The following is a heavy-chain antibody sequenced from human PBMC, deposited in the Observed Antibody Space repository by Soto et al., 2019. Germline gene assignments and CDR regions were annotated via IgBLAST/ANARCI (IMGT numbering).Heavy chain of an antibody. CDR2: IKQDESDK. J-gene: IGHJ5*02. Sequence: PGGSLGLSCAVSGFRFRDYWMSWVRQAPGKGLEWVANIKQDESDKYYVDSVKGRFTISRDNAKNALYLQMNSLRVEDTAVYYCAAYCYTMTCTHFHGYSWGQGTQVTVSS. CDR1: GFRFRDYW. D-gene: IGHD3-16*02. CDR3: AAYCYTMTCTHFHGYS. V-gene: IGHV3-7*03.